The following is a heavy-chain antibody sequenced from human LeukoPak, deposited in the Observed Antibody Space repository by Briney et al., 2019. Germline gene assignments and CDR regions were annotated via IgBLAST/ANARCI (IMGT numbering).Heavy chain of an antibody. D-gene: IGHD5-24*01. CDR3: ARDVRWPSYFDY. CDR2: ISYDGSNK. CDR1: GFTFSRYA. Sequence: PGRSLRLSCAASGFTFSRYALHWVRQAPGKGLEWVAIISYDGSNKEYADSVKGRFTISRDNSKNTLYLQMNSLRAEDTAVYYCARDVRWPSYFDYWGQGTLVTVPS. V-gene: IGHV3-30-3*01. J-gene: IGHJ4*02.